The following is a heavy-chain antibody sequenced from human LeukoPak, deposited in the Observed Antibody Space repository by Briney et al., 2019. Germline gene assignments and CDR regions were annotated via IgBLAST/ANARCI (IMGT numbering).Heavy chain of an antibody. CDR3: AREDKLWFGDP. CDR2: IYTSGST. CDR1: GGSISSGSYY. Sequence: PSQTLSLTCTVSGGSISSGSYYWSWIRQPAGKGLEWIGRIYTSGSTNYNPSLKSRVTISVDTSKNQFSLKLSSVTAADTAVYYCAREDKLWFGDPWGQPSLVTVSS. J-gene: IGHJ4*02. D-gene: IGHD3-10*01. V-gene: IGHV4-61*02.